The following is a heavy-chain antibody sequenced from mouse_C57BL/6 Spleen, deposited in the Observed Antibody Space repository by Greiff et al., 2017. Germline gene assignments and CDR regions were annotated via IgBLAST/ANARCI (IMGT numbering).Heavy chain of an antibody. CDR1: GYTFTSYW. CDR3: ARGSPGGYYFDY. Sequence: QVQLQQPGAELVRPGTSVKLSCKASGYTFTSYWMHWVKQRPGQGLEWIGVIDPSDSYTNYNQKFKGKATLTVDTSSSTAYMQLSSLTSEDAAVYYCARGSPGGYYFDYWGQGTTLTVSS. V-gene: IGHV1-59*01. CDR2: IDPSDSYT. J-gene: IGHJ2*01.